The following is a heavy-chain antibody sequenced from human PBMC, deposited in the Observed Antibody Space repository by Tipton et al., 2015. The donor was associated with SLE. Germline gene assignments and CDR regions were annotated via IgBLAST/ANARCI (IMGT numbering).Heavy chain of an antibody. CDR2: IYSGGSST. V-gene: IGHV3-23*03. CDR1: GFTFSSYA. CDR3: AKDQPIFGSADI. Sequence: GSLRLSCAASGFTFSSYAMSWVRQAPGKGLEWVSVIYSGGSSTYYADSVKGRFTISRDNSKNTLYLQMNSLRAEDTAVYYCAKDQPIFGSADIWGQGIMVTVSS. J-gene: IGHJ3*02. D-gene: IGHD3-3*01.